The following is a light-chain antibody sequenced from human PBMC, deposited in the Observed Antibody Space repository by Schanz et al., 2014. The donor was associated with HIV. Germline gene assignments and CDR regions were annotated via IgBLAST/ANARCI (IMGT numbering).Light chain of an antibody. CDR3: QVWDSSSDHNWV. CDR1: NIESKS. CDR2: YDS. V-gene: IGLV3-21*04. J-gene: IGLJ3*02. Sequence: SYVLTQPPSVSVAPGKTARITCGGNNIESKSVHWYQQKPGQAPVLVIYYDSDRPSGIPERFSGSNSGNTATLTISRVEAGDEADYYCQVWDSSSDHNWVFGGGTKLTVL.